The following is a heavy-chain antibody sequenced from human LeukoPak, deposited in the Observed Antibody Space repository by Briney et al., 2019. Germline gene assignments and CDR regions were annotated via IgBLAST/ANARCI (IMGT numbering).Heavy chain of an antibody. CDR2: ITSGSSYV. V-gene: IGHV3-21*01. Sequence: GGSLRLSCAASGFSFSNYEMNWVRQTPGKGLEWVSSITSGSSYVYYADSVKGRFTISRDNAKNSLYLQMNSLRAEDTAVYYCARDPYSGSYGNYYYYFMDVWGKGTTVTISS. J-gene: IGHJ6*03. CDR1: GFSFSNYE. CDR3: ARDPYSGSYGNYYYYFMDV. D-gene: IGHD1-26*01.